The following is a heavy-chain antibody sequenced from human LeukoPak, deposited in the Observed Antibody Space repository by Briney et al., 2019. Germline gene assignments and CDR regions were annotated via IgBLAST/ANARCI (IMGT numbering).Heavy chain of an antibody. CDR2: INAGKGNT. V-gene: IGHV1-3*01. Sequence: ASVKVFCKASEYTFSSYSIHWVRQAPGQRLEWMGWINAGKGNTKYSQNLQGRVTMTTDTSTSTAYMELRSLRSDDTAVYYCARDLPYSGSYSVDYWGQGTLVTVSS. CDR3: ARDLPYSGSYSVDY. D-gene: IGHD1-26*01. J-gene: IGHJ4*02. CDR1: EYTFSSYS.